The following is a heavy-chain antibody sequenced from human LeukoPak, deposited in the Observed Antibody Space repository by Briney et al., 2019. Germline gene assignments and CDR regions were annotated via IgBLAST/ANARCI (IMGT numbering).Heavy chain of an antibody. CDR1: GGSISSSSYY. CDR3: ASSGSFRQQLIK. D-gene: IGHD6-13*01. Sequence: SETLSLTCTVSGGSISSSSYYWGWIRQPPGKGLEWIGSIYYSGSTYYNPSLKSRVTVSADPSKTQFSLKLTSVTAADTAVYYCASSGSFRQQLIKWGQGTLVTVSS. J-gene: IGHJ4*02. V-gene: IGHV4-39*07. CDR2: IYYSGST.